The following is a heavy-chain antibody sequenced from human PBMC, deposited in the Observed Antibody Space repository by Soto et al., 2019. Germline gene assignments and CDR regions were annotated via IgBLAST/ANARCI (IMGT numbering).Heavy chain of an antibody. V-gene: IGHV3-48*04. CDR2: ISSSSSTI. D-gene: IGHD2-21*02. CDR3: ARVTYCGGDCYRRDAFDI. Sequence: GGSLRLSCAASGFTFSSYSMNWVRQAPGKGLEWVSYISSSSSTIYYADSVKGRFTISRDNAKNSLYLQMNSLRAEDTAVYYCARVTYCGGDCYRRDAFDIWGQGTMVTVSS. J-gene: IGHJ3*02. CDR1: GFTFSSYS.